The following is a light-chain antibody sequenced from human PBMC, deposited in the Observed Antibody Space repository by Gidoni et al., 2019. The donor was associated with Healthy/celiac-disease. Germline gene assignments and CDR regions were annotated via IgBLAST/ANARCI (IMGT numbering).Light chain of an antibody. CDR1: QRISSY. CDR3: QQSYSTSIT. Sequence: DIQMTQSPSSLSASVVDRVTITCRASQRISSYLNWYQQQPGKAAKLLIYAASSLQSGVPSRFSCSGSGTDFILPISSLQPEDFATYYCQQSYSTSITFGQGTRLEIK. CDR2: AAS. V-gene: IGKV1-39*01. J-gene: IGKJ5*01.